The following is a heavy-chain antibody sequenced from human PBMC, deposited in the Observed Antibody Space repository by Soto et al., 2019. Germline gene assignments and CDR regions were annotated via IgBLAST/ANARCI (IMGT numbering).Heavy chain of an antibody. Sequence: QITLKESGPTLVKPTQTLTLTCSFSGFSLTTSGVGVGWIRQPPGKALECLALIYWDDAKGYSPSLKNGLTNPKDPTKDQVVFTRNNMDPVDTATSCCAHRQKPAVCTYGTCRNCFRPRGQGILVTVSS. D-gene: IGHD2-8*01. J-gene: IGHJ5*02. CDR1: GFSLTTSGVG. V-gene: IGHV2-5*02. CDR2: IYWDDAK. CDR3: AHRQKPAVCTYGTCRNCFRP.